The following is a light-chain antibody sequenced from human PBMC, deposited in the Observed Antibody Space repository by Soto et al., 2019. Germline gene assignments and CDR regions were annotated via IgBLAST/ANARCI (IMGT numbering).Light chain of an antibody. Sequence: QSALTQPPSASGSPGQSVTISCTATSSDVGNYNFVAWYQQHPGKAPKLMIYEVTKRPSGVPDRFSGSKSGNTASLTVSGLQAEDEADYYCSSYTGINNLVFGGGTKLTVL. CDR3: SSYTGINNLV. J-gene: IGLJ2*01. CDR2: EVT. V-gene: IGLV2-8*01. CDR1: SSDVGNYNF.